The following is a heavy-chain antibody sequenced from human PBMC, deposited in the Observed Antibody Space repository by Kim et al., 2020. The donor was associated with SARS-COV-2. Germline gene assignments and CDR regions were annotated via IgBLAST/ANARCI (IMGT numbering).Heavy chain of an antibody. CDR3: ARLSRDSSPR. J-gene: IGHJ4*02. CDR1: GGSISSSSYY. D-gene: IGHD3-22*01. Sequence: SETLSLTCTVSGGSISSSSYYWGWIRQPPGKGLEWIGSIYYSGSTYYNPSLKSRVTISVDTSKNQFSLKLSSVTAADTAVYYCARLSRDSSPRWGQGTLVTVSS. CDR2: IYYSGST. V-gene: IGHV4-39*01.